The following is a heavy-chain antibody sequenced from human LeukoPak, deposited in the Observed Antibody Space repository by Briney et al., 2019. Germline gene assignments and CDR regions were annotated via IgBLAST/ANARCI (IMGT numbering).Heavy chain of an antibody. CDR3: ARDLGYEVPFDY. Sequence: GGSVTLPCKTVGFNFKEYYMSWIRQAPGKALEWISYISSSGNDISYADSVKGLFTISRENDKNSLYLQMNSLRAEDTAVYYCARDLGYEVPFDYWGQGTLVRVSS. D-gene: IGHD1-1*01. CDR2: ISSSGNDI. J-gene: IGHJ4*02. V-gene: IGHV3-11*04. CDR1: GFNFKEYY.